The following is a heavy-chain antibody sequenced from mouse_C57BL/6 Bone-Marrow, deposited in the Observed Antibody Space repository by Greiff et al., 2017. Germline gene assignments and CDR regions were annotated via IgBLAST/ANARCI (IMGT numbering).Heavy chain of an antibody. CDR3: ARRGLRLHYYAMDY. D-gene: IGHD3-2*02. CDR1: GYTFTSYG. Sequence: EVKLQESGAELVRPGSSVKMSCKTSGYTFTSYGINWVQQRPGQGLEWIGYIYIGNGYTESNEKFKGKATLTSDTSSRTAYMQLSRLPSADSAIYVCARRGLRLHYYAMDYWGQGTSVTVSS. CDR2: IYIGNGYT. J-gene: IGHJ4*01. V-gene: IGHV1-58*01.